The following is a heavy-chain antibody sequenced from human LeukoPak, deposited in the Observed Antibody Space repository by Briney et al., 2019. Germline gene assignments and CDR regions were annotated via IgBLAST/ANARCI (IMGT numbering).Heavy chain of an antibody. Sequence: PGGSLRLSCAASGFTFSSYEMNWVRQAPGKGLEWVSYISSSGSTIYYADSVKGRFTISRDNAKNSLYLQMNSLRAEDTAVYYCARGHSQQLVPRAFWFDPWGQGTLVTVSS. CDR1: GFTFSSYE. CDR3: ARGHSQQLVPRAFWFDP. J-gene: IGHJ5*02. CDR2: ISSSGSTI. D-gene: IGHD6-13*01. V-gene: IGHV3-48*03.